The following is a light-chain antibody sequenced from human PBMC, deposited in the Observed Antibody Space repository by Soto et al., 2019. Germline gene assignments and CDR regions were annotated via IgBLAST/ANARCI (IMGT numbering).Light chain of an antibody. J-gene: IGKJ1*01. CDR2: RAS. Sequence: DIQMTQSPSTLSASVGDRITITCRASQSIIRWLAWYQQKPGKAPKPLMYRASTLESGVPSRFSGSGSGTEFTLTISSLQPDDFATYHCQQYATFPRTFGQGTKVDIK. CDR1: QSIIRW. V-gene: IGKV1-5*03. CDR3: QQYATFPRT.